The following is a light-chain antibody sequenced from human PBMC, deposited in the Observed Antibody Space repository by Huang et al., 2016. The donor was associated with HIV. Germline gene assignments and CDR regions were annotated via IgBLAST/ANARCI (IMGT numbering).Light chain of an antibody. V-gene: IGKV1-39*01. CDR2: GAS. J-gene: IGKJ4*01. CDR1: QFVGTY. Sequence: DIQLTQSPSSLSASVGDRVAITCHTSQFVGTYLNWYQQKPGRAPKLVIHGASSLQGGVPSRFSGSGAVTDFTLTIDGLQPEDFATYYCQQCYLAPLTFGGGTKVEV. CDR3: QQCYLAPLT.